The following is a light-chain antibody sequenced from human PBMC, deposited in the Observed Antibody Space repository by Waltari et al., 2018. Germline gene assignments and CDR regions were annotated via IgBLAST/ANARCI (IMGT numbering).Light chain of an antibody. CDR3: QSYDTINWV. Sequence: FLLTQPHSVSESPAQTVIISCTRSTCSIVTTYVQWYQQRPSRAPTLVIYEDNKRPSGVPDRFSASIDSSSNSASLSIAGLRSEDEADYYCQSYDTINWVFGGGTRLTVL. J-gene: IGLJ3*02. CDR2: EDN. CDR1: TCSIVTTY. V-gene: IGLV6-57*03.